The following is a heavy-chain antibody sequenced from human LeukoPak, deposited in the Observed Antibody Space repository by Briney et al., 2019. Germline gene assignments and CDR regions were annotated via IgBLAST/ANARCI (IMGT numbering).Heavy chain of an antibody. D-gene: IGHD3-22*01. J-gene: IGHJ4*02. CDR3: TREGRGYYGDFDY. CDR1: GFTFSDYD. Sequence: GGSLRLSCSASGFTFSDYDMNWIRQAPGKGLEWVSYIRSDGSTIYDADAVKGRFFISRDNARNSLYLQMNSLRAEDTAVYYCTREGRGYYGDFDYWGQGTLVTVSS. V-gene: IGHV3-11*01. CDR2: IRSDGSTI.